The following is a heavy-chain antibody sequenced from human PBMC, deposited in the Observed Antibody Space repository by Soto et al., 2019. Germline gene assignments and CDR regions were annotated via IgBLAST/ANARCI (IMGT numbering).Heavy chain of an antibody. Sequence: QVQLVESGGGVVQPGRSLRLSCAASGFTFSSYGMHWVRQAPGKGLEWVAVISYDGSNKYYADSVKGRFTISRDNSKNTLYLQMNSLRAEDTAVYYCAKDRGRITIFGVVIYYYYYGMDVW. D-gene: IGHD3-3*01. V-gene: IGHV3-30*18. CDR3: AKDRGRITIFGVVIYYYYYGMDV. CDR2: ISYDGSNK. J-gene: IGHJ6*01. CDR1: GFTFSSYG.